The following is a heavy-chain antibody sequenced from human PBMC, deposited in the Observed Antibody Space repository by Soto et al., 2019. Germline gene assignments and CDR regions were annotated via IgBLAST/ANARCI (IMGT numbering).Heavy chain of an antibody. CDR3: AADHGGYSNYYGMDV. J-gene: IGHJ6*02. CDR2: IVVGSGNT. V-gene: IGHV1-58*01. CDR1: GFTFTSSA. D-gene: IGHD2-15*01. Sequence: SVKVSCKASGFTFTSSAVQWVRQARGQRLEWIGWIVVGSGNTNYAQKFQERVTITRDMSTSTAYMELSSLRSEDTAVYYCAADHGGYSNYYGMDVWGQGTTVTVSS.